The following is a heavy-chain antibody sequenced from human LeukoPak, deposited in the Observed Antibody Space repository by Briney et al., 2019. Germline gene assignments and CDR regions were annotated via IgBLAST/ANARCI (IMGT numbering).Heavy chain of an antibody. D-gene: IGHD2-2*02. CDR3: AKVAYCSSTSCYRGGGFDY. Sequence: GGSLRLSCAASGFTFSSYWMHWVRQAPGKGLVWVSRINTDGSSTSYADSVKGRFTISRDNSKNTLYLQMNSLRAEDTAVYYCAKVAYCSSTSCYRGGGFDYWGQGTLATVSS. CDR1: GFTFSSYW. J-gene: IGHJ4*02. CDR2: INTDGSST. V-gene: IGHV3-74*01.